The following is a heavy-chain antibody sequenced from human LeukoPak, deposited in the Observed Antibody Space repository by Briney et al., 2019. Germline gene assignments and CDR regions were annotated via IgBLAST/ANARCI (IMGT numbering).Heavy chain of an antibody. CDR3: AKGDQLWLGSYYYYYGMDA. Sequence: PGGSLRLSCAASGFTFSSYGMHWVRQAPGKGLEWVAVISYDGSNKYYADSVKGRFTISRDNSKNTLYLQMNSLRAEDTAVYYCAKGDQLWLGSYYYYYGMDAWGQGTTVTVSS. CDR1: GFTFSSYG. V-gene: IGHV3-30*18. D-gene: IGHD5-18*01. J-gene: IGHJ6*02. CDR2: ISYDGSNK.